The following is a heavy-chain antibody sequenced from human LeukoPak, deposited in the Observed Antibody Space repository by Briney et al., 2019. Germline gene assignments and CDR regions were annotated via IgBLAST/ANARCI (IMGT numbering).Heavy chain of an antibody. Sequence: SETLSLTCTVSGYSISSGYYWGWIRQPPGKGLEWIGSIYHSGSTYYNPSLKSRVTISVDTSKNQFSLKLSSVTAADTAVYYCARITYYDILTGSLNGNYFDYWGQGTLVTVSS. D-gene: IGHD3-9*01. V-gene: IGHV4-38-2*02. CDR1: GYSISSGYY. J-gene: IGHJ4*02. CDR3: ARITYYDILTGSLNGNYFDY. CDR2: IYHSGST.